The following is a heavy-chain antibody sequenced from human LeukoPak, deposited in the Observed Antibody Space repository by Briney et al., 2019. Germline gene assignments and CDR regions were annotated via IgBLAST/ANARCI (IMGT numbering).Heavy chain of an antibody. CDR2: ISYVGSNK. Sequence: GGSLRLSCAASGFTFSSYGMHWVRQAPGKGLEWVAVISYVGSNKYYADSVKGRFTISRDNSKNTLYLQMNSLRAEDTAVYYCAKDGPFYGSGSYPSSYFDYWGQGTLATVSS. J-gene: IGHJ4*02. CDR1: GFTFSSYG. D-gene: IGHD3-10*01. CDR3: AKDGPFYGSGSYPSSYFDY. V-gene: IGHV3-30*18.